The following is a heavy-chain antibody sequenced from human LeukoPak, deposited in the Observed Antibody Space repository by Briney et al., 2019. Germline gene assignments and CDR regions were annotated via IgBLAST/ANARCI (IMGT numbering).Heavy chain of an antibody. V-gene: IGHV3-23*01. CDR1: GFTFDNYA. D-gene: IGHD6-19*01. CDR2: ISGSGGST. J-gene: IGHJ4*02. CDR3: ARPSVPSGWYTLFDY. Sequence: GGSLRLSCAASGFTFDNYAMTWVRQAPGKGLEWISTISGSGGSTHYAESVKGRFTIFRDNSKNTLYLQMNSLRAEDTAVYYCARPSVPSGWYTLFDYWGQGTLVTVSS.